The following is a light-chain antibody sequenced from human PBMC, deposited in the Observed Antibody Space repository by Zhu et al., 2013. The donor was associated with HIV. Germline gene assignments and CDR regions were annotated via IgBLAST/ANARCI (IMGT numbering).Light chain of an antibody. V-gene: IGKV3-20*01. CDR3: QQYGSSPWT. Sequence: IVLTQSPGTLSLSPGERATLSCRASQNVRRTYLAWYQQKPGQAPRLLMYSVASRATGIPDRFTGSGSGADFTLTISRLEPEDFAVYYCQQYGSSPWTFGQGTKVEVK. CDR2: SVA. CDR1: QNVRRTY. J-gene: IGKJ1*01.